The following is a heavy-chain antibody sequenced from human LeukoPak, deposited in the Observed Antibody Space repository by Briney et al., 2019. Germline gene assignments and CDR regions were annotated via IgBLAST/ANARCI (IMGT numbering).Heavy chain of an antibody. V-gene: IGHV3-23*01. CDR3: AKDRTGYSSSWLDY. CDR1: GLTFSSYA. J-gene: IGHJ4*02. CDR2: VSGGGGST. Sequence: GGSLRLSCAFSGLTFSSYAMTWVRQAPGKGLEWVSAVSGGGGSTYYADSVRGRFTISRDNSKNTLYLQMNSLRAEDTAVYYCAKDRTGYSSSWLDYWGQGTLVTVSS. D-gene: IGHD6-13*01.